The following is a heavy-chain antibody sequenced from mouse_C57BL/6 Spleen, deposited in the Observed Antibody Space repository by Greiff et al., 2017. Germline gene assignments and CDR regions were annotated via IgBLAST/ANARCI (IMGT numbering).Heavy chain of an antibody. V-gene: IGHV1-82*01. CDR1: GYAFSSSW. Sequence: VQLQQSGPELVKPGASVKISCKASGYAFSSSWMNWVKQRPGKGLEWIGRIYPGDGDTNYNGKFKGKATLTADKSSSTAYMQLSSLTSEDSAVYFCARWDGSSYNYYAMDYWGQGTSVTVSS. CDR3: ARWDGSSYNYYAMDY. D-gene: IGHD1-1*01. J-gene: IGHJ4*01. CDR2: IYPGDGDT.